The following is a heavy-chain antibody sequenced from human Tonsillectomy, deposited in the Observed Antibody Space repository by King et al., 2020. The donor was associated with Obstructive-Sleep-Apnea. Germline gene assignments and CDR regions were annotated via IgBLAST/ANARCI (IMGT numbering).Heavy chain of an antibody. J-gene: IGHJ4*02. Sequence: DVQLVESGGGLVKPGGSLRLSCAASGFTFSSYSMNWVRQAPGKGLELVSSISSSSSYIYYADSVKGRFTISRDNAKNSLYLQMNSLRAEDTAVYYCARSPNTAALDYWGQGTLVTVSS. D-gene: IGHD5-18*01. V-gene: IGHV3-21*01. CDR1: GFTFSSYS. CDR3: ARSPNTAALDY. CDR2: ISSSSSYI.